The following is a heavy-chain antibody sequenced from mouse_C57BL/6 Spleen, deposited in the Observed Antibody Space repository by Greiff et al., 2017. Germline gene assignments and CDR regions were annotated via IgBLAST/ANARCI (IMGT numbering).Heavy chain of an antibody. CDR1: GYTFTDYY. CDR3: ARGRDGSAY. J-gene: IGHJ3*01. CDR2: INPTNGGT. V-gene: IGHV1-26*01. D-gene: IGHD2-3*01. Sequence: EVKLQQSGPELVKPGASVKISCKASGYTFTDYYMNWVKQSHGKSLEWIGDINPTNGGTSYTQKFKGKAPLTVDKSSSTAYMELRSLTSEDSAVXYCARGRDGSAYWGQGTLVTVSA.